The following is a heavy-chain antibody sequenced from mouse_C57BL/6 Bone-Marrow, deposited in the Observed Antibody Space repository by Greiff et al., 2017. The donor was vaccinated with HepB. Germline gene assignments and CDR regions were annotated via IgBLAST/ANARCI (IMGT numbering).Heavy chain of an antibody. V-gene: IGHV14-4*01. J-gene: IGHJ3*01. CDR2: IDPENGDT. D-gene: IGHD2-1*01. CDR3: TTWDGKAWFAY. CDR1: GFNIKDDY. Sequence: EVKLVESGAELVRPGASVKLSCTASGFNIKDDYMHWVKQRPEQGLEWIGWIDPENGDTEYASKFQGKATITADTSSNTAYLHLSSLTSEDTAVYYCTTWDGKAWFAYWGQGTLVTVSA.